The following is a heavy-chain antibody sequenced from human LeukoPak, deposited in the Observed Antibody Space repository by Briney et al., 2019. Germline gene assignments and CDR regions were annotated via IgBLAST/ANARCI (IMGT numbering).Heavy chain of an antibody. Sequence: SETLSLTCAVSGYSISSGYHWGWIRQPPGKGLEWIANIHHSGSTSYNPSLKSRVTSSADTSKNRFSLRLSSVTAADTAVYYCARLEPSGVVKDWGQGTLVTVSS. CDR1: GYSISSGYH. J-gene: IGHJ4*02. CDR3: ARLEPSGVVKD. D-gene: IGHD3-3*01. CDR2: IHHSGST. V-gene: IGHV4-38-2*01.